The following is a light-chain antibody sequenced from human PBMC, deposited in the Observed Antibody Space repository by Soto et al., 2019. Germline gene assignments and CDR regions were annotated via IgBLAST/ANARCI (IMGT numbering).Light chain of an antibody. CDR3: QSYDSSLRDWV. J-gene: IGLJ3*02. V-gene: IGLV1-40*01. CDR1: SSNIGAGYD. CDR2: GNS. Sequence: VVTQPPSVSGAPGQRVTISCTGSSSNIGAGYDVHWYQQLPGTAPKLLIYGNSNRPSGVPDRFSGSKSGTSASLAITGLQAEDEADYYCQSYDSSLRDWVFGGGTKLTVL.